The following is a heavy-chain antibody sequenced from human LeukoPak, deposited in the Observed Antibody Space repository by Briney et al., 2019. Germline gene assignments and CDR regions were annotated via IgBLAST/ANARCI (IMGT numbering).Heavy chain of an antibody. CDR1: GFTFDDYA. CDR3: AKDGSRWFGELFHYYYGMDV. Sequence: PGGSLRLSCAASGFTFDDYAMHWVRQAPGKGLEWVSGISWNSGSIGYADSVKGRFTISRDNAKNSLYLQMNSLRAGDTALYYCAKDGSRWFGELFHYYYGMDVWGQGTTVTVSS. V-gene: IGHV3-9*01. D-gene: IGHD3-10*01. CDR2: ISWNSGSI. J-gene: IGHJ6*02.